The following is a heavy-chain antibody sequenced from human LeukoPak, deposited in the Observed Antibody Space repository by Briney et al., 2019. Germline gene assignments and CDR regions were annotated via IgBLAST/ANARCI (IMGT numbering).Heavy chain of an antibody. V-gene: IGHV3-30-3*01. J-gene: IGHJ6*02. CDR1: GFTFSSYA. CDR3: ARDGTTWIQLWQTYYYGMDV. CDR2: ISYDGSNK. Sequence: GGSLRLSCAASGFTFSSYAMHWVRQAPGKGLEWVAVISYDGSNKYYADSVKGRFTISRDNSKNTPYLQMNSLRAEDTAVYYCARDGTTWIQLWQTYYYGMDVWGQGTTVTVSS. D-gene: IGHD5-18*01.